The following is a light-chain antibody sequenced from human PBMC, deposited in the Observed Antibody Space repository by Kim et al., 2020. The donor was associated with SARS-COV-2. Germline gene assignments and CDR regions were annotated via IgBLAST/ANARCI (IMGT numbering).Light chain of an antibody. CDR3: QTWGTPWV. CDR2: LNSDGSH. J-gene: IGLJ3*02. V-gene: IGLV4-69*01. Sequence: QPALTQSPSASASLGASVKLTCTLSSGHSSYAIAWHQQQPEKGPRYLMKLNSDGSHSKGDGIPDRFSGSSSGAERYLTISSLQSEDEADYYCQTWGTPWVFGGGTQLTVL. CDR1: SGHSSYA.